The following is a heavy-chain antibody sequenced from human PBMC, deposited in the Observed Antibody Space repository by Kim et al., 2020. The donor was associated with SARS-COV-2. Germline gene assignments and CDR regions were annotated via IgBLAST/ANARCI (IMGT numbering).Heavy chain of an antibody. Sequence: SETLSLTCTVSGGSISSSSHYWGWIRQPPGKGLEWIGSIYYSGSTYYNPSLKSRVTISVDTSKNQFSLKLSSVTAADTAVYYCARDVTMIVVVIKYNWFDPWGQGTLVTVSS. V-gene: IGHV4-39*07. D-gene: IGHD3-22*01. CDR3: ARDVTMIVVVIKYNWFDP. CDR1: GGSISSSSHY. J-gene: IGHJ5*02. CDR2: IYYSGST.